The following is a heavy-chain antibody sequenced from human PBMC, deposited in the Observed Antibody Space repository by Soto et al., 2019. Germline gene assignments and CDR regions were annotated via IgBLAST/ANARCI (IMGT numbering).Heavy chain of an antibody. D-gene: IGHD2-2*02. V-gene: IGHV3-30-3*01. CDR1: GFTFSSYA. J-gene: IGHJ4*02. CDR3: VRDPGIVVVAVTIGDYFDL. CDR2: ISHDGRNK. Sequence: QVQLVESGGGVVQPGMSLRLSCAASGFTFSSYAMHWVRQAPGKGLAWVAVISHDGRNKYYADSVKGRFTTSRDNSKKTLSVQMHSLRAEDTAVYYCVRDPGIVVVAVTIGDYFDLWSQGTLADVSS.